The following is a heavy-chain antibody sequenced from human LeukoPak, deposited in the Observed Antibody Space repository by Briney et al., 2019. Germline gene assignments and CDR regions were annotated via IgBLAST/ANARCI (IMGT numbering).Heavy chain of an antibody. V-gene: IGHV3-30*04. Sequence: PGGSLRLSCAASGFAVSSYAMHWVRQAPGKGLEWVAVISYDGSNKYYADSVKGRFTISRDNSKNTLYLQMNSLRAEDTAVYYCARDGVGDIDYDSSGYFVGAFDIWGQGTMVTVSS. D-gene: IGHD3-22*01. CDR3: ARDGVGDIDYDSSGYFVGAFDI. J-gene: IGHJ3*02. CDR1: GFAVSSYA. CDR2: ISYDGSNK.